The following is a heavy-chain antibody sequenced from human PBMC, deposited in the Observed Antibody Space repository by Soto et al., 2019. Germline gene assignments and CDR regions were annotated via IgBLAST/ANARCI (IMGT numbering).Heavy chain of an antibody. J-gene: IGHJ4*02. CDR1: GGSISNYY. D-gene: IGHD4-17*01. V-gene: IGHV4-59*01. CDR3: ARAPDGDYSAIDY. CDR2: VYYSGYT. Sequence: PSETLSLTCSVSGGSISNYYWSWIRQSPGKGLEWIGYVYYSGYTNGNPSLKSRVTMSVDTSKNEFSLKLRSVTAADTAVYYCARAPDGDYSAIDYWGQGALVTVSS.